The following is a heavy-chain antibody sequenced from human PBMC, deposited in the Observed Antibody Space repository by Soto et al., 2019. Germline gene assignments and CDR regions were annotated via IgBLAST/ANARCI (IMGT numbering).Heavy chain of an antibody. J-gene: IGHJ3*02. V-gene: IGHV3-23*01. CDR1: GFSFRSFA. D-gene: IGHD3-16*01. CDR2: ISGGGTRI. CDR3: TTGWGGAFDI. Sequence: GGSLRLSCAASGFSFRSFAMSWVRQPPGKGLEWVSTISGGGTRISYADSVRGRFTISRDNSKNTLYLQMNSLKTEDTAVYYCTTGWGGAFDIWGQGTMVTVSS.